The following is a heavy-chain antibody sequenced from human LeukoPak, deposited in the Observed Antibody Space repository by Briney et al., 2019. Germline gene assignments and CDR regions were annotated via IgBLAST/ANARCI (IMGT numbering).Heavy chain of an antibody. CDR3: ARHGAVSVSSWYFDY. CDR2: INSDGSST. D-gene: IGHD6-13*01. Sequence: LAGGSLRLSCAASGFTFSSYWMHWVRQAPGKGLVWVSRINSDGSSTSYADSVKGRFTISRDNAKNTLYLQMNSLRAEDMAVYYCARHGAVSVSSWYFDYWGQGTLVTVSS. CDR1: GFTFSSYW. V-gene: IGHV3-74*01. J-gene: IGHJ4*02.